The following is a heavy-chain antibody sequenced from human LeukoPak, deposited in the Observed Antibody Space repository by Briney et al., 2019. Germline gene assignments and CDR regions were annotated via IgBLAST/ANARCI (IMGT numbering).Heavy chain of an antibody. V-gene: IGHV4-4*02. CDR1: GGSITSSNY. D-gene: IGHD1-26*01. CDR3: ARQGELAIDF. J-gene: IGHJ4*02. Sequence: PSETLSLTCGDSGGSITSSNYWTWVRPPPGKGLEWIGEVNLQGSTNYNPSLMGRVAISVDMSENHISLQLTSVTAADTAVYYCARQGELAIDFWGQGTLGTVSS. CDR2: VNLQGST.